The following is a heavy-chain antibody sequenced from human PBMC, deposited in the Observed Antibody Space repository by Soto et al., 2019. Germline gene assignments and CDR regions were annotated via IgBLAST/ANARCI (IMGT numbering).Heavy chain of an antibody. D-gene: IGHD3-3*01. CDR3: ASTAIFGVVIIP. V-gene: IGHV4-34*01. CDR2: INHSGST. Sequence: QVQLQQWGAGLLKPSETLSLTCAVYGGSFSGYYWSWIRQPPGKGLEWSGEINHSGSTNYNPSLKSRVTIPVDTSKNQFSLKLSSVTAADTAVYYCASTAIFGVVIIPWGQGTLVTVSS. CDR1: GGSFSGYY. J-gene: IGHJ5*02.